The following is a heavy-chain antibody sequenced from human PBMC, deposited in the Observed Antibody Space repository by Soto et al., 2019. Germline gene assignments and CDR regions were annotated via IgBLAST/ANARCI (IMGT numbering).Heavy chain of an antibody. J-gene: IGHJ4*02. CDR2: ISGSGGST. V-gene: IGHV3-23*01. D-gene: IGHD3-10*01. CDR3: AKNLWFGESVFDS. CDR1: GFTFTNYA. Sequence: EVQLLESGGRLVQPGGSLRLAREVSGFTFTNYAMSWVRQAPGKGLEWLSRISGSGGSTSYADSVKGRFTVSRDNSKNTLYLQMDSLRTEDTAVYYCAKNLWFGESVFDSWGQGTLVTVSS.